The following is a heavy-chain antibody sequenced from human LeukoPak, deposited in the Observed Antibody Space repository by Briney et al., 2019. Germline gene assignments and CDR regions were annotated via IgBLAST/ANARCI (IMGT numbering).Heavy chain of an antibody. Sequence: GRSLRLSCAASGFTFSSYAMHWVRQAPGKGLEWVAVISYDGSNKYYADSVKGRFTISRDNSKNTLYLQMNSLRAEDTAVYYCARETPAGKYYYYYYGMDVGAQGTTVTVS. CDR2: ISYDGSNK. CDR3: ARETPAGKYYYYYYGMDV. J-gene: IGHJ6*02. D-gene: IGHD2-2*01. V-gene: IGHV3-30-3*01. CDR1: GFTFSSYA.